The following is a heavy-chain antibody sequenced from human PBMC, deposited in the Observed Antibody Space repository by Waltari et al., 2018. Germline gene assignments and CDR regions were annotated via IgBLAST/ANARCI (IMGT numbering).Heavy chain of an antibody. V-gene: IGHV3-30*18. CDR2: IWYDGSNK. Sequence: QVQLVESGGGVVQPGRSLRLSCAASGFTFSSYGMHWVRQAPGKGLEWVAVIWYDGSNKYYADSVKGRFTISRDNSKNTLYLQMNSLRAEDTAMYYCAKDLRHDYGDYYFDYWGQGTLVTVSS. J-gene: IGHJ4*02. D-gene: IGHD4-17*01. CDR1: GFTFSSYG. CDR3: AKDLRHDYGDYYFDY.